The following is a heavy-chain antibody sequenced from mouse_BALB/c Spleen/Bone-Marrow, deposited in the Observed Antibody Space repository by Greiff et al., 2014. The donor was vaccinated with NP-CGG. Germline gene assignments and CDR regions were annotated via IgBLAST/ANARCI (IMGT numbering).Heavy chain of an antibody. CDR1: GFNIKDTY. CDR2: IDPANGNT. Sequence: VQLQQSGAELVKPGASVKLSCTASGFNIKDTYMHWVKQRPEQGLEWIGRIDPANGNTKYDPKFQGKATITADTSSNTAYLQXSSLTSEDTAVYYCAIYYYGSSGFAYWGQGTLVTVSA. J-gene: IGHJ3*01. CDR3: AIYYYGSSGFAY. V-gene: IGHV14-3*02. D-gene: IGHD1-1*01.